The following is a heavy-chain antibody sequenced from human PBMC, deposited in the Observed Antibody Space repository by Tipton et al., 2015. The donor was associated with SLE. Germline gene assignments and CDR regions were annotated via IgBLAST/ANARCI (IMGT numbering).Heavy chain of an antibody. D-gene: IGHD6-6*01. CDR2: INHSGST. CDR3: ARGLIAARPIVY. J-gene: IGHJ4*02. V-gene: IGHV4-34*01. Sequence: LSLTCAVYGGSFSGYYWSWIRQPPGKGLGWIGEINHSGSTNYNPSLKSRGTISVDTSKNQFSRKLSSVTAADTDVYYCARGLIAARPIVYWGQGTLVTVSS. CDR1: GGSFSGYY.